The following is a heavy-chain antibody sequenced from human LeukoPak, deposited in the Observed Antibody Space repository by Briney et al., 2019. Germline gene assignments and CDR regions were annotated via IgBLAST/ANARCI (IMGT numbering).Heavy chain of an antibody. D-gene: IGHD2-15*01. CDR1: GDSISSGDYY. V-gene: IGHV4-61*02. CDR2: ISSSGST. CDR3: ASRYCSGGSCYVDDAFDI. J-gene: IGHJ3*02. Sequence: PSETLSLTCTVSGDSISSGDYYWSWIRQPAGKGLEWIGRISSSGSTNYNPSLKSRVTISVDTSKNQFSLKLSSVTAADTAVYYCASRYCSGGSCYVDDAFDIWGQGTMVTVSS.